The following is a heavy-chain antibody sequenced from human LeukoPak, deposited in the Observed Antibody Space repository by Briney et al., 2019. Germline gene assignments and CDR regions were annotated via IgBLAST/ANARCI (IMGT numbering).Heavy chain of an antibody. Sequence: ASVKVSCKASGYTFTDYYINWVRQAPGQGLEWIGWINPNSGDTNYQDRVTTTRDTSISTAYIELNLLRSDDTAVFYCARGDYYGSPKVVAAWGQGTLVTVSS. V-gene: IGHV1-2*02. CDR3: ARGDYYGSPKVVAA. D-gene: IGHD3-10*01. CDR1: GYTFTDYY. CDR2: INPNSGDT. J-gene: IGHJ5*02.